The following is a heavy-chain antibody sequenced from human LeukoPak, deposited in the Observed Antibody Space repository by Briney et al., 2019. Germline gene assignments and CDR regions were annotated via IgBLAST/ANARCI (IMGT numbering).Heavy chain of an antibody. J-gene: IGHJ4*02. CDR2: ISSSGSTI. CDR1: GFTFSDYY. Sequence: PGGSLRLSCAASGFTFSDYYMSWIRQAPGRGLEWVSYISSSGSTIYYADSVKGRFTISRDNAKNSLYLQMNSLRAEDTAVYYCARGEDYGDSSASDYWGQGTLVTVSS. CDR3: ARGEDYGDSSASDY. V-gene: IGHV3-11*04. D-gene: IGHD4-17*01.